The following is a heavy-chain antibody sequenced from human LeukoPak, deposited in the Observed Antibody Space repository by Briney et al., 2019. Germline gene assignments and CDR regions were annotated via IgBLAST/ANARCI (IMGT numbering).Heavy chain of an antibody. CDR3: ARVLAAPAALDY. CDR2: INPSGGST. Sequence: ASVKVSCKASGYTFTSYYMHWVRQAPGQRLEWMGIINPSGGSTSYAQKFQGRVTMTRDMSTSTVYMELSSLRSEDTAVYYCARVLAAPAALDYWGQGTLVTVSS. J-gene: IGHJ4*02. CDR1: GYTFTSYY. D-gene: IGHD2-2*01. V-gene: IGHV1-46*01.